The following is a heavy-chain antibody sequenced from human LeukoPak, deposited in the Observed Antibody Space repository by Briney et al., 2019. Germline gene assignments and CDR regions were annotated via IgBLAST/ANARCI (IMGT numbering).Heavy chain of an antibody. Sequence: SETLSLTCTVSGGSISSYYWTWIRQPAGKGLEWIGRIYSSGSTNYNPSLKSRVTMSVDRSKNQFSLNLSSVTAADTAVYYCARGTREWGQGTLVTVSS. CDR3: ARGTRE. D-gene: IGHD3-3*01. CDR2: IYSSGST. V-gene: IGHV4-4*07. CDR1: GGSISSYY. J-gene: IGHJ4*02.